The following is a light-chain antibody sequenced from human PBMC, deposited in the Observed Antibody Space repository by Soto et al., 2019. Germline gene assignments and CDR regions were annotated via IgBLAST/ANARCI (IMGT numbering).Light chain of an antibody. J-gene: IGKJ4*01. V-gene: IGKV3-11*01. CDR1: QSVSSY. Sequence: DIVLTQSPATLSLSPGERATLSCRASQSVSSYLAWYQQKPGQAPRLLIYDASNRATGIPARFSGSGSGTDFTLTISGLEPEHFAVYYCQQRSNWPPRLTFGGGTKVEIK. CDR3: QQRSNWPPRLT. CDR2: DAS.